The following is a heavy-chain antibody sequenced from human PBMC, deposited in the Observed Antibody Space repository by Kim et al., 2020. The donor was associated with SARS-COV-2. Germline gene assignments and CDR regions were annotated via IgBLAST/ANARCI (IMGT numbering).Heavy chain of an antibody. V-gene: IGHV4-34*01. CDR3: ARYKGGSTIRFDY. Sequence: SETLSLTCAVYGESFSGYYWNWIRQTPGRGLEWIGEINPNGDINYNPSLGSRVTMSVDTSKNQFSLKLNSVTAADTAVYYCARYKGGSTIRFDYWGQGT. D-gene: IGHD3-9*01. J-gene: IGHJ4*02. CDR2: INPNGDI. CDR1: GESFSGYY.